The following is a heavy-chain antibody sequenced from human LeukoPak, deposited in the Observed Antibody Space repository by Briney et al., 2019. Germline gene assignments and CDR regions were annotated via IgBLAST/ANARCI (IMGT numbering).Heavy chain of an antibody. CDR2: INHSGST. V-gene: IGHV4-34*01. D-gene: IGHD1-26*01. Sequence: PSETLSLTCAVYGGSFSGYYWSWIRQPPGKGLEWIGEINHSGSTNYNPSLKSRVTISVDTSKNQFSLKLSSVTAADTAVYYCARVGGATSDSWGQGTLVTVSS. J-gene: IGHJ5*01. CDR3: ARVGGATSDS. CDR1: GGSFSGYY.